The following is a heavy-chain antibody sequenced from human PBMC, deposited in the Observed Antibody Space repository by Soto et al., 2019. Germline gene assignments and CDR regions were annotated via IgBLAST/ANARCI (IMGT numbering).Heavy chain of an antibody. CDR3: ARDRAVLLWFGEFPDAFDI. V-gene: IGHV3-21*01. CDR1: GFTFSSYS. Sequence: PGGSLRLSCAAPGFTFSSYSMNWVRQAPGKGLEWVSSISSSSSYIYYADSVKGRFTISRDNAKNSLYLQMNSLRAEDTAVYYCARDRAVLLWFGEFPDAFDIWGQGTMVTVSS. J-gene: IGHJ3*02. CDR2: ISSSSSYI. D-gene: IGHD3-10*01.